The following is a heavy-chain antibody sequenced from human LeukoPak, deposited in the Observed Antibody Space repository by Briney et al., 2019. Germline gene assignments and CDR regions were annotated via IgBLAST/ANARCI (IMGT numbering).Heavy chain of an antibody. V-gene: IGHV3-30*18. CDR1: GYXFSGSD. CDR2: VSHEGSSK. D-gene: IGHD6-19*01. Sequence: PGGSLRLSCAASGYXFSGSDIHWVRQAPGKGLEWVAFVSHEGSSKFYAESVKGRFGISRDNSKSTTYLQMNGLRPDDTAVYYCAKTTGGWPRFFDHWGQGTLVAVSS. J-gene: IGHJ4*02. CDR3: AKTTGGWPRFFDH.